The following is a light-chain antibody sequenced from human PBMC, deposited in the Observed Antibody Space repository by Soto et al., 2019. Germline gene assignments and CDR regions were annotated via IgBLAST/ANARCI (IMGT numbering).Light chain of an antibody. V-gene: IGKV1-5*03. CDR1: QRISSW. CDR3: QQYNNYRRT. Sequence: DIQMTQSPSTLSASVGDRVTITCRASQRISSWLAWYQQEPGKAPRLLIYKASSLESGVPSRFSGSGSGTEFTLTISSLQPEDFGTYYCQQYNNYRRTFGQGTKVEIK. CDR2: KAS. J-gene: IGKJ1*01.